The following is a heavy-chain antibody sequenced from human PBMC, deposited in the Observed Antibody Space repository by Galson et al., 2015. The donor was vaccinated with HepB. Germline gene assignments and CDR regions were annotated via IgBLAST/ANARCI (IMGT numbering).Heavy chain of an antibody. V-gene: IGHV3-30*18. CDR1: GFTFSSYG. CDR2: ISYDGSNK. J-gene: IGHJ6*02. CDR3: AKGGFYYGSGSYAIQYYYYYGMDV. D-gene: IGHD3-10*01. Sequence: SLRLSCAASGFTFSSYGMHWVRQAPGKGLEWVAVISYDGSNKYYADSVKGRFTISRDNSKNTLYLQMNSLRAEDTAVYYCAKGGFYYGSGSYAIQYYYYYGMDVWGQGTTVTVSS.